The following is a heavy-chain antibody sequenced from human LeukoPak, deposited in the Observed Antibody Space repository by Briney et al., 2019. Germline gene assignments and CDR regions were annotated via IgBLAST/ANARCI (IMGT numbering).Heavy chain of an antibody. J-gene: IGHJ4*02. CDR1: GGSISSYY. V-gene: IGHV4-59*08. Sequence: SETLSLTCTVSGGSISSYYWSWIRQPPGKGLEWIGYIYYSGSTNYNPSLKSRVTISVDTSKNQFSLKLSSVTAADTAVYYCARPSSNTWYFDYWGQGTLVTVSS. CDR2: IYYSGST. D-gene: IGHD2-2*01. CDR3: ARPSSNTWYFDY.